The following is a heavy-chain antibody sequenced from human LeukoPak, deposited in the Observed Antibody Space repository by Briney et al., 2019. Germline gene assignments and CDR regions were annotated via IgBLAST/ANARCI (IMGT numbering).Heavy chain of an antibody. CDR2: IWYDGSNK. D-gene: IGHD6-13*01. CDR3: ARDRSSLYSSSWYGFDY. CDR1: GFTFSSYG. Sequence: PGRSLRLSCAASGFTFSSYGMHWVRQAPGKGLEWVAGIWYDGSNKYYADSVKGRFTISRDNSKNTLYLQMNSLRAEDTAVYYCARDRSSLYSSSWYGFDYWGQGTLVTVSS. J-gene: IGHJ4*02. V-gene: IGHV3-33*01.